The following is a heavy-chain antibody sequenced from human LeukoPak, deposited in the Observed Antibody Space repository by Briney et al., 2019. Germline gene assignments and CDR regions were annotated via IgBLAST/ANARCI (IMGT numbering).Heavy chain of an antibody. CDR1: GGSISSYY. CDR3: AREGEFIA. Sequence: SDTLSLTCTVSGGSISSYYWSWIRQPAGKGLEWIGRFYTSGSTNYNPSLKSRVTISVHKSKNQSSLKLSSVTAADTAVYYCAREGEFIAWGQGTLVTVSS. D-gene: IGHD3-16*01. V-gene: IGHV4-4*07. CDR2: FYTSGST. J-gene: IGHJ4*02.